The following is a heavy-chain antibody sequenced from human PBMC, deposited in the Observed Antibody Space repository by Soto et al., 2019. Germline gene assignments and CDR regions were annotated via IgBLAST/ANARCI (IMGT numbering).Heavy chain of an antibody. V-gene: IGHV3-33*01. Sequence: GGSLRLSCAASGFTFSSYGMHWVRQAPGKGLEWVAVIWYDGSNKYYADSVKGRFTISRDNSKNTLYLQMNSLRAEDTAVYYCARTCSSTSCYKGGGYYYYYGMDVWGQGTTVTVSS. CDR1: GFTFSSYG. D-gene: IGHD2-2*02. CDR3: ARTCSSTSCYKGGGYYYYYGMDV. CDR2: IWYDGSNK. J-gene: IGHJ6*02.